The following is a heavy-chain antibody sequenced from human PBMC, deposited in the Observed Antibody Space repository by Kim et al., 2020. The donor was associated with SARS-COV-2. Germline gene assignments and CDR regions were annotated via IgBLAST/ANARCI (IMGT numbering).Heavy chain of an antibody. CDR3: GSRTLISMTLGGED. CDR2: IYHSGTT. D-gene: IGHD3-22*01. Sequence: SETLSLTCAVTGDSISSTNYWTWVRQAPGKGLEWVGEIYHSGTTHYSPSLKSRVTLSLDKSKNEFSLKLNSVTDEDTAVYFCGSRTLISMTLGGEDWGRG. V-gene: IGHV4-4*02. J-gene: IGHJ1*01. CDR1: GDSISSTNY.